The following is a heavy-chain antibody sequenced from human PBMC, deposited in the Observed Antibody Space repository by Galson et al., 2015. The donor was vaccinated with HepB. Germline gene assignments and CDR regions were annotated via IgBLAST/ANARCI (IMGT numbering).Heavy chain of an antibody. CDR1: GYNFTTYG. CDR2: TNGGNGKT. Sequence: SVKVSCKASGYNFTTYGIHWVRQAPGQRLEWMGWTNGGNGKTKYSQNFQGRVTITRDTSASTVYMELRSLRSEDTALYYCAREFFDFWSGFVEDYYYYYYMDVWGKGTTVTVS. V-gene: IGHV1-3*01. CDR3: AREFFDFWSGFVEDYYYYYYMDV. J-gene: IGHJ6*03. D-gene: IGHD3-3*01.